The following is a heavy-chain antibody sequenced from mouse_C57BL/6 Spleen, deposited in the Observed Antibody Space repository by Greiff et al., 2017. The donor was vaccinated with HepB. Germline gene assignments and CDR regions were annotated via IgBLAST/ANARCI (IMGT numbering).Heavy chain of an antibody. CDR2: ISDGGSYT. CDR1: GFTFSSYA. V-gene: IGHV5-4*03. J-gene: IGHJ4*01. D-gene: IGHD2-2*01. Sequence: EVKLVESGGGLVKPGGSLKLSCAASGFTFSSYAMSWVRQTPEKRLEWVATISDGGSYTYYPDNVKGRFTISRDNAKNNLYLQMSHLKSEDTAMYYCARAWLEDAMDYWGQGTSVTVSS. CDR3: ARAWLEDAMDY.